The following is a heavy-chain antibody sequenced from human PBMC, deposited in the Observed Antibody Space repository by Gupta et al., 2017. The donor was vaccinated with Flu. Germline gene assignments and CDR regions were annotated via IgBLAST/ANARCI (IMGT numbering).Heavy chain of an antibody. CDR3: AKDHGGKSAPLDD. J-gene: IGHJ4*02. V-gene: IGHV3-7*01. Sequence: EVQLVESGGGLVQPGGSLRLSCAASGFTFSSYWMSWVRQAPGKGLEWVANIKQDGSEKYEGDAVKGRFTISRDNAKNSMYLQMKRMRAEDTAVYYFAKDHGGKSAPLDDGGQGTLVTVYS. CDR1: GFTFSSYW. CDR2: IKQDGSEK. D-gene: IGHD4-23*01.